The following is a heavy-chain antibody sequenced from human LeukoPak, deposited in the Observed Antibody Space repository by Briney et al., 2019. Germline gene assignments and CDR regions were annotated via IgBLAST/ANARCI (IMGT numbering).Heavy chain of an antibody. V-gene: IGHV4-34*01. J-gene: IGHJ3*02. D-gene: IGHD3-22*01. CDR2: INHSGRT. CDR1: GGSFSGYY. CDR3: AREGDTRPIPQNAFDI. Sequence: SETLSLTCAVYGGSFSGYYWSWIRQPPGKGLEWIGEINHSGRTNYNPSLQSRVTISVDTSKNQFSLKLSSVTAADTAVYYCAREGDTRPIPQNAFDIWGQGTMVTVSS.